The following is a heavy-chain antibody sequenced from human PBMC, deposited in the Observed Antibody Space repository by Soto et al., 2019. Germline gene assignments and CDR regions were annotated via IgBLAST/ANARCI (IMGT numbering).Heavy chain of an antibody. J-gene: IGHJ4*02. V-gene: IGHV3-30-3*01. CDR2: ISYDGSNK. CDR1: GFTFSSYA. CDR3: ARYSGWYFDY. D-gene: IGHD6-19*01. Sequence: PGGSLRLSCAASGFTFSSYAMHWVRQAPGKGLEWVAVISYDGSNKYYADSVKGRFTISRDNSKNTLYLQMNSLRAEDTAVYYCARYSGWYFDYWGQGTLVTVSS.